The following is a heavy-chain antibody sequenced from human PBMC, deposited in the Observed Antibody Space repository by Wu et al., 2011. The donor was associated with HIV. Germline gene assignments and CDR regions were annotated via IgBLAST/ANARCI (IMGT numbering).Heavy chain of an antibody. Sequence: QVQLVQSGAEVKKPGSSVKVSCKASGGTFSSYSISWVRQAPGQGLEWMGGIIPIFPTANYAQKFQGRVTITADKSTSTAYMELSSLRSEDTAVYYCALTKGGMATTRGTSTPWGQGTRGHRLL. CDR3: ALTKGGMATTRGTSTP. J-gene: IGHJ5*02. CDR1: GGTFSSYS. V-gene: IGHV1-69*14. CDR2: IIPIFPTA. D-gene: IGHD5-24*01.